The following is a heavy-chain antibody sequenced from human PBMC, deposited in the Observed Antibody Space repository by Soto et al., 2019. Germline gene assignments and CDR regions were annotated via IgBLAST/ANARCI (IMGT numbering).Heavy chain of an antibody. Sequence: EVQLVESGGGLIQPGGSLRLSCAASGFTVSSNYMSWVRQAPGKGLEWVSVIYSGGNTYYADSVKGRFTISRDNSKNSLYLQMNSLRAEDTAVYYCSFSGSYFGCWYFQHWGQCTLVTVSS. CDR3: SFSGSYFGCWYFQH. V-gene: IGHV3-53*01. CDR1: GFTVSSNY. J-gene: IGHJ1*01. D-gene: IGHD1-26*01. CDR2: IYSGGNT.